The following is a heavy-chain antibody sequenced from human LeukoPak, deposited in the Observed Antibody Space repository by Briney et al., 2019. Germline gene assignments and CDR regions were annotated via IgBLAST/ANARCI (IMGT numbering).Heavy chain of an antibody. V-gene: IGHV4-61*02. CDR1: GGSISSGSYY. Sequence: KPSETLSLTCTVSGGSISSGSYYWSWIRQPAGKGLEWIGRIYTSGSTNYNPSLKSRVTISVDTSKNQFSLKLSSVTAADTAVYYCARDWMSYDILTGYYPLNWFDPWGQGTLVTVSS. CDR3: ARDWMSYDILTGYYPLNWFDP. CDR2: IYTSGST. D-gene: IGHD3-9*01. J-gene: IGHJ5*02.